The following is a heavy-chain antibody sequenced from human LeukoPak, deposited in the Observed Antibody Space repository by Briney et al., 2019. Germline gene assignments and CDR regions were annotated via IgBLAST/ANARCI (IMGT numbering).Heavy chain of an antibody. V-gene: IGHV3-30*18. CDR1: GFTFSSYS. CDR2: LSYDGINT. CDR3: AKGGTSVTRYVDY. Sequence: GGSLRLSCVASGFTFSSYSMQWVRQTPGKGLEWVGILSYDGINTYYGETVKGLFTISRDNSQNTVYLQMNSLRAEDTAVYYCAKGGTSVTRYVDYWGQGTLVTVSS. D-gene: IGHD4-17*01. J-gene: IGHJ4*02.